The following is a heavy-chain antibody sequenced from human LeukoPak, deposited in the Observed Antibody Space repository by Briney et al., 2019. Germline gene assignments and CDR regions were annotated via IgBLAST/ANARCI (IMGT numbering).Heavy chain of an antibody. Sequence: GGSLRLSCAASGFTVSSNYMSWVRQAPGKGLEWVSVIYSGGSTYYADSVKGRFTISRDNSKNTLYLQMNSLRAEDTAVYYCARAPLDYCSGGSCYMIGAFDIWGQGTMVTVSS. CDR1: GFTVSSNY. V-gene: IGHV3-53*01. J-gene: IGHJ3*02. D-gene: IGHD2-15*01. CDR3: ARAPLDYCSGGSCYMIGAFDI. CDR2: IYSGGST.